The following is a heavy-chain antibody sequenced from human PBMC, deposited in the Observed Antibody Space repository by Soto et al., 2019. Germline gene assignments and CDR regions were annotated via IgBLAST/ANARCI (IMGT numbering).Heavy chain of an antibody. CDR1: GYTFSRYN. Sequence: ASVKVSCKASGYTFSRYNVHWVRQAPGQGPQWLGRINLNTGVTTYADSVKGRFTISRDNSKNTLYLQMSSLRAEDTAVYFCAKVAYGDSVDYSGQGTPVTVSS. CDR3: AKVAYGDSVDY. D-gene: IGHD4-17*01. CDR2: INLNTGVT. J-gene: IGHJ4*02. V-gene: IGHV1-2*02.